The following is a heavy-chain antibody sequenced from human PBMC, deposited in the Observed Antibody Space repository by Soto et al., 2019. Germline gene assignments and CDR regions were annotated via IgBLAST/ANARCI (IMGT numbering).Heavy chain of an antibody. J-gene: IGHJ6*02. CDR2: ISSVGTTT. Sequence: GGSLRLSCEASGFTISDYYMSWIRQAPGKGLEWVSDISSVGTTTYYADSVKGRFSISMDNAKNSLYLQMNSLRAEDTAVYFCAKDQAGSGSDWIGYRYYDLDVWGQGTLVTVSS. CDR1: GFTISDYY. CDR3: AKDQAGSGSDWIGYRYYDLDV. D-gene: IGHD3-10*01. V-gene: IGHV3-11*01.